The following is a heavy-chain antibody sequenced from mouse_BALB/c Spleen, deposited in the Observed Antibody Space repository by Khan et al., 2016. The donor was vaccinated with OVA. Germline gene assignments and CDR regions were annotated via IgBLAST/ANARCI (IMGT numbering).Heavy chain of an antibody. J-gene: IGHJ4*01. CDR1: GYTFTSYT. CDR2: ITPRSNFT. V-gene: IGHV1-4*01. CDR3: ARRTSLYTVDY. Sequence: QVQLQQSGTELARPGASVKMSCKASGYTFTSYTLHWVKQRPGQGLEWIGYITPRSNFTNYNQKFNGKATLTADKSSNTAYMQLSSLTSEDSAVYYCARRTSLYTVDYWGQGTSVTVSS.